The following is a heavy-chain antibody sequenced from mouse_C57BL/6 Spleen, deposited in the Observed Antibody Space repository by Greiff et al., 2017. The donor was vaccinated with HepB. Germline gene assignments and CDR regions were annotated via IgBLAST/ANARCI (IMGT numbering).Heavy chain of an antibody. V-gene: IGHV1-26*01. D-gene: IGHD2-4*01. CDR3: AREDYDEDY. Sequence: EVQLQQSGPELVKPGASVKISCKASGYTFTDYYMNWVKQSHGKSLEWIGDINPNNGGTSYNQKFKGKATLTVDKSSSTAYMELRSLTSEDSAVYYCAREDYDEDYWGQGTSVTVSS. CDR2: INPNNGGT. CDR1: GYTFTDYY. J-gene: IGHJ4*01.